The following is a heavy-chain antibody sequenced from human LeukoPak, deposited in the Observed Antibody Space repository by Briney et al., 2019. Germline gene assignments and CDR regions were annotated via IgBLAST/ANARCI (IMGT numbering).Heavy chain of an antibody. J-gene: IGHJ5*02. CDR1: GGSFSGYY. D-gene: IGHD2-2*01. CDR3: ARSIVVVPAAMGASGWFDP. Sequence: PSETLSLTCAVYGGSFSGYYWSWIRQPPGKGLEWIGEINHSGSTNYNPSLKSRVTISVDTSKNQFSLKLSSVTAADTAVYYCARSIVVVPAAMGASGWFDPWGQGTLVTVSS. CDR2: INHSGST. V-gene: IGHV4-34*01.